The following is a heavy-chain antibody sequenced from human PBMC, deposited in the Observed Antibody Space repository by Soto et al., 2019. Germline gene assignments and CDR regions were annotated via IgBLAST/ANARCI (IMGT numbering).Heavy chain of an antibody. CDR1: GFTFSDYY. V-gene: IGHV3-11*01. CDR3: ARERSWFQPPTYYYYYMDV. Sequence: QVQLVGSGGGLVKPGGSLRLSCAASGFTFSDYYMSWIRQAPGKGLEWVSYISSSGSTINYADSVRGRFTISRDNAKNSLYLQMNSLRAEDTAVYYCARERSWFQPPTYYYYYMDVWGKGTTVTVSS. D-gene: IGHD6-13*01. CDR2: ISSSGSTI. J-gene: IGHJ6*03.